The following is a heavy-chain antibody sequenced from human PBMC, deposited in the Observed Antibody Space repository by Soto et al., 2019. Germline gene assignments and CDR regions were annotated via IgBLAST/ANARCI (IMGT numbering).Heavy chain of an antibody. CDR2: IDPSDSYT. CDR3: ASAHCSSTSCYTDHYGMDV. V-gene: IGHV5-10-1*01. D-gene: IGHD2-2*02. J-gene: IGHJ6*02. CDR1: GYSFTSYW. Sequence: GGSLKISCKGSGYSFTSYWITWVRQMPGKGLEWMGWIDPSDSYTNYSPSFQGHVTISADKSISTAYLQWSSLKASDTAMYYCASAHCSSTSCYTDHYGMDVWGQGTTVTVSS.